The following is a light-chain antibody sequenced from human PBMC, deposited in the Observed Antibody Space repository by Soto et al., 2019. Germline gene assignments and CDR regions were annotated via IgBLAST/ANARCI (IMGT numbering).Light chain of an antibody. CDR3: QQYDNWPHT. V-gene: IGKV3-15*01. Sequence: EMVMTQSPATLSVSPGERATLSCRASQILSRNLAWYQQQPGQAPRLLIYGASTRATGIPARFSGSGSGTDFTLTISSLQSEDFAVYYCQQYDNWPHTFGQGTKLEIK. CDR2: GAS. CDR1: QILSRN. J-gene: IGKJ2*01.